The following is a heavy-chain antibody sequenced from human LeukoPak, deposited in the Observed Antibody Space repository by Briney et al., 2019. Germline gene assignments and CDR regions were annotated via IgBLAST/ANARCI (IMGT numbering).Heavy chain of an antibody. CDR2: ISYDGSNK. CDR1: GFTFSSYA. J-gene: IGHJ4*02. V-gene: IGHV3-30-3*01. Sequence: GSLRLSCAASGFTFSSYAMHWVRQAPGKGLEWVAVISYDGSNKYYADSVKGRFTISRDNSKNTLYLQMNSLRAEDTAVYYCANSGSYYSPPDYWGQGTLVTVSS. D-gene: IGHD1-26*01. CDR3: ANSGSYYSPPDY.